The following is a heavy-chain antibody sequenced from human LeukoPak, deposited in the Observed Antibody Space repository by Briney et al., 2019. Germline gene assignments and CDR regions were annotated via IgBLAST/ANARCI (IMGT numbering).Heavy chain of an antibody. CDR1: GFTFSSYS. CDR2: ISSSSSYI. V-gene: IGHV3-21*01. D-gene: IGHD2-2*01. J-gene: IGHJ4*02. Sequence: PGGSLRLSCAASGFTFSSYSMNWVRQAPGKGLEWVSSISSSSSYIYYADSVKGRFTISRDNAKNSLYLQMNSLRAEDTAVYYCARSPSLVEPQSYRGQGTLVTLSS. CDR3: ARSPSLVEPQSY.